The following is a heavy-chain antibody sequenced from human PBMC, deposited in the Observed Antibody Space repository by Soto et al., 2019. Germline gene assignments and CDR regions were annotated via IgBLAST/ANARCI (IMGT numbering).Heavy chain of an antibody. V-gene: IGHV1-18*01. J-gene: IGHJ3*02. D-gene: IGHD2-8*01. CDR2: ISAYNGNT. CDR1: GYTFTSYG. CDR3: GRRPDLYCTNGVCYTAAFDI. Sequence: ASVKVSCKASGYTFTSYGISWVRQAPGQGLEWMGWISAYNGNTNYAQKLQGRVTMTTDTSTSTAYMELRSLRSDDTAVYYCGRRPDLYCTNGVCYTAAFDIWAQGTMATVSS.